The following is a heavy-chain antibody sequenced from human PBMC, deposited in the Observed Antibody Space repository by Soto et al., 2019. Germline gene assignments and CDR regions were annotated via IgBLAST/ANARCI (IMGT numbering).Heavy chain of an antibody. V-gene: IGHV4-59*01. J-gene: IGHJ5*02. CDR2: IYYSGST. CDR1: GGSISSYY. CDR3: AREGYSSWPTWFDX. D-gene: IGHD6-13*01. Sequence: PSETLSLTCTVSGGSISSYYWSWIRQPPGKGLEWIGYIYYSGSTNYNPSLKSRVTISVDTSKNQFSLKLSSVTAADTAVYYCAREGYSSWPTWFDXWGQGAQVTVSS.